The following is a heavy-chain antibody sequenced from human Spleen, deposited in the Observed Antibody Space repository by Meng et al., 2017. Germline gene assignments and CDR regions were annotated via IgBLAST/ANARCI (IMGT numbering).Heavy chain of an antibody. J-gene: IGHJ6*02. Sequence: LSLTCAASGFTLSGYSMNWVRQAPGKGLEWVSSISGSSTYINYADSVKGRFTISRDNAKKSLYLEMNSLRAEDTALYYCASDRSYDSSGYYWSSYYYYGMDVWGQGTTVTVSS. V-gene: IGHV3-21*01. CDR3: ASDRSYDSSGYYWSSYYYYGMDV. CDR2: ISGSSTYI. CDR1: GFTLSGYS. D-gene: IGHD3-22*01.